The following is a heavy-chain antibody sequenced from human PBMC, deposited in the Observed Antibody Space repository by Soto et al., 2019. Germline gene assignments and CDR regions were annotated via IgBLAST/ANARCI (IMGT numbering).Heavy chain of an antibody. J-gene: IGHJ6*03. CDR2: ISAYNGNT. CDR1: GYSFTNYG. V-gene: IGHV1-18*01. Sequence: QDLLVQSGVEVKKPGASVKVSCKASGYSFTNYGITWVRQAPGQGFEWMGWISAYNGNTNYAQKFQGRVTLTTDASTSTGYLELRSLRSDDTAVYYCARDRGVAPPVAGNTHYYYYMDVWGKGTTVTVSS. D-gene: IGHD6-19*01. CDR3: ARDRGVAPPVAGNTHYYYYMDV.